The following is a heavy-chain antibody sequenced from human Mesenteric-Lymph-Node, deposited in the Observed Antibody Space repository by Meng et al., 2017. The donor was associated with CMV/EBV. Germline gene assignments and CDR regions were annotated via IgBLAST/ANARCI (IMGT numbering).Heavy chain of an antibody. V-gene: IGHV3-15*01. Sequence: GESLKISCTASGFTFNKAWLSWVRQAPGKGLEWVGRIKGKGGGGTANYAAPVNGRFIITRDESKSTLYLQLNSLRTEDTAVYYYTTGSLFGIITHAEDVWGQGTTVTVSS. J-gene: IGHJ6*02. CDR1: GFTFNKAW. CDR3: TTGSLFGIITHAEDV. D-gene: IGHD3-22*01. CDR2: IKGKGGGGTA.